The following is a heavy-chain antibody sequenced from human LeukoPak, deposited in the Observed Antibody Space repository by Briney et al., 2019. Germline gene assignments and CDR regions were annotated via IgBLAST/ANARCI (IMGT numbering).Heavy chain of an antibody. V-gene: IGHV1-3*01. CDR2: INAGNGNT. Sequence: GASVKVSCKASGYTFTGYYMHWVRQAPGQRLEWMGWINAGNGNTKYSQKFQGRVTITRDTSASTAYMELSSLRSEDTAVYYCGYEDYDYVWGIGWGQGTLVTVSS. J-gene: IGHJ4*02. CDR1: GYTFTGYY. D-gene: IGHD3-16*01. CDR3: GYEDYDYVWGIG.